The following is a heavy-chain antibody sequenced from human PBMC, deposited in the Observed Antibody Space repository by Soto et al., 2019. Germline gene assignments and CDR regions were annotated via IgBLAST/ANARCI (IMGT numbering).Heavy chain of an antibody. CDR3: AKGDSDILTGPLDY. Sequence: EVQLVESGGGLVQPGRSLRLSCAASGFTFDDYAMHWVRQAPGKGLEWVSGISWNSGSIGYADSVKGRFTISRDNAKNSLYLQMNSLRAEDTALYYYAKGDSDILTGPLDYWGQGTLVTVSS. D-gene: IGHD3-9*01. CDR2: ISWNSGSI. CDR1: GFTFDDYA. V-gene: IGHV3-9*01. J-gene: IGHJ4*02.